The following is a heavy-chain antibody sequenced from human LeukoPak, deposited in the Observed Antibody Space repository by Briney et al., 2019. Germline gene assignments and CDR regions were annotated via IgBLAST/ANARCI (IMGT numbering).Heavy chain of an antibody. D-gene: IGHD3-3*01. CDR3: ARGVYYDFWSGYSGYYYYYMDV. Sequence: SSETLSLTCTVSGGSISSYYWSWIRQPPGKGLEWIGEINHSGSTNYNPSLKSRVTISVDTSKNQFSLKLSSVTAADTAVYYCARGVYYDFWSGYSGYYYYYMDVWGKGTTVTVSS. CDR2: INHSGST. CDR1: GGSISSYY. J-gene: IGHJ6*03. V-gene: IGHV4-34*01.